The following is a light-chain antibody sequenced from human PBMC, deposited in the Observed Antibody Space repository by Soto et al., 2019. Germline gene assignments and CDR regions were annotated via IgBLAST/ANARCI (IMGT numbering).Light chain of an antibody. Sequence: DIQMTQSPSTLSASVGDRVTITCRASQSTGGWLAWYQQRPGKAPRLLIYDASSVESGVPSRFSGSRSGTTFTLAISSLQPEDFATYYCQHYHSYPYTFGQGTKLEIK. V-gene: IGKV1-5*01. CDR1: QSTGGW. CDR3: QHYHSYPYT. J-gene: IGKJ2*01. CDR2: DAS.